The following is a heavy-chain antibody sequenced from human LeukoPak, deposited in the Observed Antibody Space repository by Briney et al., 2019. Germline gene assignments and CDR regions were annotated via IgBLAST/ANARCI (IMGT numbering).Heavy chain of an antibody. Sequence: TGGSLRLSCAASGFTFSSYAMSWVRQAPGKGLEWVGRIKSKTDGGTTDYAAPVKGRFTISRDDSKNTLYLQMDSLKTEDTAVYYCTADSSGWPYYFDYWGQGTLVTVSS. D-gene: IGHD6-19*01. CDR1: GFTFSSYA. J-gene: IGHJ4*02. CDR3: TADSSGWPYYFDY. CDR2: IKSKTDGGTT. V-gene: IGHV3-15*01.